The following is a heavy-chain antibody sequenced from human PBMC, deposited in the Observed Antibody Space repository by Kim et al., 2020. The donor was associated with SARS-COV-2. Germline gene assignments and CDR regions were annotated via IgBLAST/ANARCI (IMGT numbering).Heavy chain of an antibody. D-gene: IGHD3-10*01. J-gene: IGHJ4*02. CDR3: ARHRASTGSFYLSAIES. CDR2: VNYLGST. V-gene: IGHV4-39*01. CDR1: GGSIYSTSFY. Sequence: SQTLSLTCTVSGGSIYSTSFYWGWVRQPPGKGLEWIGNVNYLGSTSYNPSLKSRVTISVDTSKNQFSVTLTSVTAADTALYYCARHRASTGSFYLSAIESWGQGTRVTVSS.